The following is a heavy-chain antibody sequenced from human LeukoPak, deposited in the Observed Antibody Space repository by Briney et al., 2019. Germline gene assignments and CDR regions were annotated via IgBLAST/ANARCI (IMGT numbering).Heavy chain of an antibody. J-gene: IGHJ4*02. CDR1: GFTFHEYS. CDR3: ARESESSGWYDY. Sequence: GGSLRLSCAASGFTFHEYSIHWVRQAPGKGREWVSLISADGTNTCYADSVKGRFTTSRDNSKNSLYLQMNSLRSDDTALYYCARESESSGWYDYWGQGTLVTVSS. D-gene: IGHD6-19*01. CDR2: ISADGTNT. V-gene: IGHV3-43*02.